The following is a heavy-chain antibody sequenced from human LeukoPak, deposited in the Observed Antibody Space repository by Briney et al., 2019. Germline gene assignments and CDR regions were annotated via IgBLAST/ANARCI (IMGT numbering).Heavy chain of an antibody. CDR1: GGSISSYY. CDR2: IYTSGST. J-gene: IGHJ6*02. V-gene: IGHV4-4*07. D-gene: IGHD3-10*01. Sequence: PSETLSLTCTVSGGSISSYYWSWIRQPAGKGLEWIGRIYTSGSTNYNPSLKSRVTISVDTSKNQFSLKLSSVTAADTAVYYCARHAVGSGKGRMDVWGQGTTVTVSS. CDR3: ARHAVGSGKGRMDV.